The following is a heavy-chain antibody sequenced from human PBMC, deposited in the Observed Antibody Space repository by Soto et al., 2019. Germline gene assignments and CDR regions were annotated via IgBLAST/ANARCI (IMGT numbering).Heavy chain of an antibody. CDR2: ISGSGSST. CDR1: GFTFSSYA. J-gene: IGHJ4*02. V-gene: IGHV3-23*01. D-gene: IGHD6-19*01. Sequence: EVQLLESGGGLVQPGGSLRLSCAASGFTFSSYAMSWVRQAPGKGLEWVSAISGSGSSTYYADSVKGRFTISRDNSKNTRYLQMNSLRAEDTAVYYCAKGGTSGWADFDYWGQGTLVTVSS. CDR3: AKGGTSGWADFDY.